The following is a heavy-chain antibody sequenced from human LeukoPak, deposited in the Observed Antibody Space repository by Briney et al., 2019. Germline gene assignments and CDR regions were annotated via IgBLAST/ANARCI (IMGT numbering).Heavy chain of an antibody. D-gene: IGHD6-13*01. J-gene: IGHJ4*02. Sequence: GASVKVSCKTSGYTFINYALNWGRQAPGQRPEWMGWINAGNGDTKYSQKFQGRVTITRDTSASTAYMELSSLRSEDTAVYYCARGPRAAADDYWGQGTLVTVSS. CDR2: INAGNGDT. CDR1: GYTFINYA. V-gene: IGHV1-3*01. CDR3: ARGPRAAADDY.